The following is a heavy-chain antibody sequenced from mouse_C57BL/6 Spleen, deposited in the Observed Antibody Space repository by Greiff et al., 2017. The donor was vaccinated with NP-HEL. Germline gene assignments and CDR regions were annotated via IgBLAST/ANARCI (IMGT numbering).Heavy chain of an antibody. J-gene: IGHJ3*01. Sequence: VKLLESGAELVKPGASVKISCKASGYAFSSYWMNWVKQRPGKGLEWIGQIYPGDGDTNYNGKFKGKATLTADKSSSTAYMQLSSLTSEDSAVYFCARRAGMAWFAYWGQGTLVTVSA. CDR2: IYPGDGDT. CDR1: GYAFSSYW. CDR3: ARRAGMAWFAY. D-gene: IGHD3-1*01. V-gene: IGHV1-80*01.